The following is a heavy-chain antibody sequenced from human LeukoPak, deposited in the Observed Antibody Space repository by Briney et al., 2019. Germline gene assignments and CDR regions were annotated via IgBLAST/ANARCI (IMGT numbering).Heavy chain of an antibody. CDR1: GFTFSSYA. D-gene: IGHD1-14*01. CDR2: IGTSGSV. V-gene: IGHV3-48*01. Sequence: PGGSLRLSCAASGFTFSSYAMNWVRQPPGKGLEWVSSIGTSGSVSYADSVRGRFTISRDNAKNSLYLQMGSLRAEDTAVYYCARRREPELWGQGTMVTVSS. CDR3: ARRREPEL. J-gene: IGHJ3*01.